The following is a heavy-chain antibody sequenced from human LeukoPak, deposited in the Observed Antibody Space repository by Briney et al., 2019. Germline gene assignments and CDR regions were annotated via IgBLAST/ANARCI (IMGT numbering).Heavy chain of an antibody. CDR1: GFTFSSYS. CDR2: ISSSSSYI. Sequence: GGSLRLSCAASGFTFSSYSMNWVRQAPGKGLEWVSSISSSSSYIYYADSVKGRLTISRDNAKNSLYLQMNSLRAEDTAVYYCAGKRGNSYDYWGQGTLVAVSS. CDR3: AGKRGNSYDY. V-gene: IGHV3-21*01. D-gene: IGHD4-23*01. J-gene: IGHJ4*02.